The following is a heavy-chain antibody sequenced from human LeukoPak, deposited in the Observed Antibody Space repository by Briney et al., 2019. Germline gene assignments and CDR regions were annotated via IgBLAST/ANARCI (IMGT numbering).Heavy chain of an antibody. CDR2: ISYDGSLK. D-gene: IGHD3-10*01. Sequence: GRSLRLSCAASGFTFSTYTMHWVRQAPGKGLEWVAVISYDGSLKYYADSVKGRFTISRDNSKNTVFLQMNSLRAEDTAVYYCARGDYYGSGSYWYYFDYWDQGTLVTVSS. CDR3: ARGDYYGSGSYWYYFDY. CDR1: GFTFSTYT. J-gene: IGHJ4*02. V-gene: IGHV3-30*04.